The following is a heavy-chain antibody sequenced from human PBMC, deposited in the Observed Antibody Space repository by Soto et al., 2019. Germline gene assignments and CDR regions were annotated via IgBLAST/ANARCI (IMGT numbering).Heavy chain of an antibody. CDR1: GFTFSSYA. D-gene: IGHD4-17*01. Sequence: QVQLVESGGGVVQPGRSLRLSCAASGFTFSSYAMHWVRQAPGKGLEWVAVISYDGSNKYYADSVKGRFTISRDKSKNTLYLEMNSLRAEDTAVYYCARARRWLLPYYYGMDVWGQGTTVTVSS. CDR2: ISYDGSNK. CDR3: ARARRWLLPYYYGMDV. J-gene: IGHJ6*02. V-gene: IGHV3-30-3*01.